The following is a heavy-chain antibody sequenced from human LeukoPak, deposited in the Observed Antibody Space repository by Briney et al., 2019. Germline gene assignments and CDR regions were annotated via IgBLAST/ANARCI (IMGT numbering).Heavy chain of an antibody. V-gene: IGHV3-7*01. CDR2: IKQDGSEK. CDR3: AREPVYYFDY. CDR1: GFTVSSNY. J-gene: IGHJ4*02. Sequence: PGGSLRLSCAASGFTVSSNYMSWVRQAPGKGLEWVANIKQDGSEKYYVDSVKGRFTISRDNAKNSLYLQMNSLRAEDTAVYYCAREPVYYFDYWGQGTLVTVSS. D-gene: IGHD3-16*01.